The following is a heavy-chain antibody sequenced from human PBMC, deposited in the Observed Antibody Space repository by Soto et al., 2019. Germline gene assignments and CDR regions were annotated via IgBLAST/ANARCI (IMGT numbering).Heavy chain of an antibody. J-gene: IGHJ4*02. CDR3: AKDVAVAGTGGDY. V-gene: IGHV3-30*18. Sequence: QVQLVESGGGVVQPGRSLRLSCAASGFTFSSYGMHWVRQAPGKGLEWVAVISYDGSNKYYADSVKGRFTISRDNSKNTLYLQMNSLRAEDTAVYYCAKDVAVAGTGGDYWGQGTLVTVSS. CDR1: GFTFSSYG. D-gene: IGHD6-19*01. CDR2: ISYDGSNK.